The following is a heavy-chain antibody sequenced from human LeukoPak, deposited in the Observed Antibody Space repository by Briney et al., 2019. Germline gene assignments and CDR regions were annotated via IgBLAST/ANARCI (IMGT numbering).Heavy chain of an antibody. CDR1: GDSISGSTYY. J-gene: IGHJ5*02. CDR3: ARHEHLHYYGLWFDT. CDR2: IHYSGST. Sequence: SETLSLTCTVSGDSISGSTYYWCWIRQPPGKGLEWIGSIHYSGSTQYNPSLKSRVSTSVDTSKNQFSLKLTSVTAADTAVYYCARHEHLHYYGLWFDTWGQGTQVTVSS. V-gene: IGHV4-39*01. D-gene: IGHD3-10*01.